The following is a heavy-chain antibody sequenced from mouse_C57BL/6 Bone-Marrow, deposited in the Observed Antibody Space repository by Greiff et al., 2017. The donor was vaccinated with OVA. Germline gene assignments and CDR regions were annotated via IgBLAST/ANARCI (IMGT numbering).Heavy chain of an antibody. CDR1: GYSFTGYY. CDR3: ASYYDGYYYAMDY. V-gene: IGHV1-42*01. D-gene: IGHD1-1*01. CDR2: LNPSTGGT. J-gene: IGHJ4*01. Sequence: EVKLQESGPELVKPGASVKISCKASGYSFTGYYMNWVKQSPDKSLEWIGELNPSTGGTTYNQKFKAKATLTVDKSSSTAYMQLKSLTSEDSAVYYCASYYDGYYYAMDYWGQGTSVTVSS.